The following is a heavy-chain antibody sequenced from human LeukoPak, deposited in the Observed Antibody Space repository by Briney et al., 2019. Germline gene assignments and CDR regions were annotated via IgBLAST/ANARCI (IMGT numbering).Heavy chain of an antibody. J-gene: IGHJ5*02. V-gene: IGHV4-34*01. CDR2: INHSGST. CDR3: ARGEAMAHPDYNWFDP. CDR1: GGSFSGYY. Sequence: SETLPLTCAVYGGSFSGYYWSWLRQPPGKGLEWIAEINHSGSTNYNPSLKSRVTISIDTSKNQFSLKVSSVTAADTAVYYCARGEAMAHPDYNWFDPWGQGTLVTVSS. D-gene: IGHD5-18*01.